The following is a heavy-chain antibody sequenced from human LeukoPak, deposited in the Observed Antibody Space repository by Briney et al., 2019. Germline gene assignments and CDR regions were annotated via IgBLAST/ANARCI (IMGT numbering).Heavy chain of an antibody. CDR2: ISYDGSNK. D-gene: IGHD1-1*01. V-gene: IGHV3-30*03. CDR1: GLTFRNYG. J-gene: IGHJ4*02. Sequence: PGGSLRLSCAASGLTFRNYGMHWVRQAPGKGLEWVAIISYDGSNKYYADSVRGRFTISKDNSQNTLYLQMNSLGAEDTAVYYCASHRGDYATGYFDYWGQGTLVTVSS. CDR3: ASHRGDYATGYFDY.